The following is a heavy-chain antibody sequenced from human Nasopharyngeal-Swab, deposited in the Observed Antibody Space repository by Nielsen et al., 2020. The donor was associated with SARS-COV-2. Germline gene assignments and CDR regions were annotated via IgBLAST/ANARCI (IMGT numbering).Heavy chain of an antibody. CDR2: ISWNSGSI. V-gene: IGHV3-9*01. CDR1: GFTFNNYA. J-gene: IGHJ3*02. D-gene: IGHD3-10*01. CDR3: ARDRVIMVRGVIRGDAFDI. Sequence: SLKISCAASGFTFNNYAMHWVRQGPGKGLEWVSGISWNSGSIGYVDSVKGRFTISRDNAKNSLYLQMNSLRAEDTAVYYCARDRVIMVRGVIRGDAFDIWGQGTMVTVSS.